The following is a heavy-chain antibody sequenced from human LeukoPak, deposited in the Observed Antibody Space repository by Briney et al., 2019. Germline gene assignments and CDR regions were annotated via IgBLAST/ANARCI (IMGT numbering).Heavy chain of an antibody. CDR3: ARDRQGTPGTFDI. CDR2: ISGSGGST. CDR1: GFTFSNYA. J-gene: IGHJ3*02. Sequence: GESLRISCAASGFTFSNYAMTWVRPAPGKGLTWVSAISGSGGSTYYADFVKGRFTISRDNSKSTLYLQINSLRAEDTALYYCARDRQGTPGTFDIWGQGTMVTVSP. D-gene: IGHD1-1*01. V-gene: IGHV3-23*01.